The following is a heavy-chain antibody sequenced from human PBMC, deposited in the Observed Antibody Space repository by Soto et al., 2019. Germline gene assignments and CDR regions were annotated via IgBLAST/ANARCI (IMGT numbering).Heavy chain of an antibody. J-gene: IGHJ4*02. D-gene: IGHD3-10*01. CDR1: VFTFSSYW. Sequence: WWSLRLCCSASVFTFSSYWMSWFRQAPGKGLEWVANIRQDGSEKYYVDSVKGRFTISRDNAKNSLYLQMNSLRAEDTAVYYCARDELWFGELSLFDYWGQGTLVTV. CDR2: IRQDGSEK. V-gene: IGHV3-7*03. CDR3: ARDELWFGELSLFDY.